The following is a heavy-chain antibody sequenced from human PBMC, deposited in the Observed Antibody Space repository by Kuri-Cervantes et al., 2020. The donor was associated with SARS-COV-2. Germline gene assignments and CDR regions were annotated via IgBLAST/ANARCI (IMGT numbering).Heavy chain of an antibody. J-gene: IGHJ4*02. Sequence: GGSLRLSCAASGFTFSSYAMIWVRQAPGKGLEWVSSISGSGGATYYADSAKGRFTISRDNSKNTLSLQMNSLRAEDTAVYYCAKPLGYSGYDPPDYWGQGTLVTVSS. CDR1: GFTFSSYA. CDR2: ISGSGGAT. D-gene: IGHD5-12*01. CDR3: AKPLGYSGYDPPDY. V-gene: IGHV3-23*01.